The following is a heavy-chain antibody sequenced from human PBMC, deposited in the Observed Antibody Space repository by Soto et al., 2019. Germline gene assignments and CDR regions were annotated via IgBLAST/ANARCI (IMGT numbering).Heavy chain of an antibody. CDR1: GFTFNYYW. CDR3: ARGGDPDY. V-gene: IGHV3-74*01. Sequence: EVPLVESGGGLVQPGGSLRLSCVASGFTFNYYWMHWVRQAPGKGLVWVSGIQSDGSSPDYVDSVKGRFTISRDNAKNTLYLQMNNLRAEDTAVYYCARGGDPDYWGQGTLVTVSS. CDR2: IQSDGSSP. J-gene: IGHJ4*02. D-gene: IGHD2-21*02.